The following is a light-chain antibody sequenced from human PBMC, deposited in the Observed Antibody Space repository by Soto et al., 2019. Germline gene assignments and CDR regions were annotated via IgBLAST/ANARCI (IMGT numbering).Light chain of an antibody. J-gene: IGKJ4*02. Sequence: AIRMTQSPSSLSASTGDRVTITCRASQGISSYLAWYQQKPGKAPKLLIYAASTLQSGVQSRLSGSGSGTDFTHTISCLQSEDFAHYYCQQYYSYPLTFGGGTKVEIK. V-gene: IGKV1-8*01. CDR2: AAS. CDR3: QQYYSYPLT. CDR1: QGISSY.